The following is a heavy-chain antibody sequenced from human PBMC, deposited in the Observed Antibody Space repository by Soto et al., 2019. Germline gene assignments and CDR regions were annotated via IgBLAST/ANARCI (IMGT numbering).Heavy chain of an antibody. Sequence: PGGSLRLSCAASGFTFSSYAMHWVRQAPGKGLEWVAVISYDGSNKYYADSVKGRFTISRDNSKNTLYLQMNSLRAEDTAVYYCARDWRRGLITGTTPDSGPGDYWGQGTLVTVSS. CDR2: ISYDGSNK. V-gene: IGHV3-30-3*01. D-gene: IGHD1-20*01. CDR1: GFTFSSYA. CDR3: ARDWRRGLITGTTPDSGPGDY. J-gene: IGHJ4*02.